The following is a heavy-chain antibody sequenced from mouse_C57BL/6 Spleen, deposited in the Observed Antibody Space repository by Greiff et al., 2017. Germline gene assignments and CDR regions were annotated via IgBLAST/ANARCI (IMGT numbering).Heavy chain of an antibody. CDR1: GYTFTSYW. CDR3: ANSYGSGRWFAY. V-gene: IGHV1-59*01. Sequence: QVQLQQPGAELVRPGTSVKLSCKASGYTFTSYWMHWVKQRPGQGLEWIGVIDPSDSYTNYNQKFKGKATVTVDRSSSTAYMQLSSLTSEDSAVYYCANSYGSGRWFAYWGQGTLVTVSA. D-gene: IGHD1-1*01. CDR2: IDPSDSYT. J-gene: IGHJ3*01.